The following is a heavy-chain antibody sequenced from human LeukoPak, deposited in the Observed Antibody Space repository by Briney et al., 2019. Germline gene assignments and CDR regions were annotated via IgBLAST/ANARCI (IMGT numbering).Heavy chain of an antibody. V-gene: IGHV1-69*04. CDR2: IIPILGIA. CDR1: GGTFSSYA. J-gene: IGHJ4*02. Sequence: GASVKVSCKASGGTFSSYAISWVRQAPGQGLEWMGRIIPILGIANYAQKFQGRVTITADKSTSTAYMELSSLRSEDTAVYYCARDDWGVSGRNYDSSGYYQDYWGQGTLVTVSS. D-gene: IGHD3-22*01. CDR3: ARDDWGVSGRNYDSSGYYQDY.